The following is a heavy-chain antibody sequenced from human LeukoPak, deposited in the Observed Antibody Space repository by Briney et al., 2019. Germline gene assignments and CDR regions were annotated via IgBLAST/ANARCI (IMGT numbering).Heavy chain of an antibody. D-gene: IGHD4-23*01. J-gene: IGHJ4*02. V-gene: IGHV3-21*01. CDR3: VRPHTNDYGGNFVY. CDR2: ISRDSTTNT. CDR1: GFSFSGYT. Sequence: GGSLRLSCVASGFSFSGYTMNWVRQAPGKGLEWVSSISRDSTTNTYYAHSMQSRFTISRHNTKKSLYLQMNSLRAEDTAIYYSVRPHTNDYGGNFVYWGQGTLVTVSS.